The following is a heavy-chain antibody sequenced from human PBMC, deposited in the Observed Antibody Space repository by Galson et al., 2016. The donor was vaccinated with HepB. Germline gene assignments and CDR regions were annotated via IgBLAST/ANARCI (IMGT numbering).Heavy chain of an antibody. V-gene: IGHV3-48*03. J-gene: IGHJ5*02. Sequence: SLRLSCAASGFTFSLYSMYWVRQAPGKGLDWVSYISTGGTTIYYADSVKGRFTISRDNAENSLYLHMNSLRAEDTALYYCARVVTPMAAANRGFGSWGQGTQVVVSS. D-gene: IGHD6-13*01. CDR1: GFTFSLYS. CDR3: ARVVTPMAAANRGFGS. CDR2: ISTGGTTI.